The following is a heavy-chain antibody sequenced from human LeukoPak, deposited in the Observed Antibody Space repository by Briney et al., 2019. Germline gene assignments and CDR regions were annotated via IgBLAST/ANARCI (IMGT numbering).Heavy chain of an antibody. CDR2: ITSDGGST. J-gene: IGHJ4*02. CDR3: VKLGCSSATCYGNY. CDR1: GXAFSTYA. D-gene: IGHD2-2*01. V-gene: IGHV3-64D*09. Sequence: GGSLRLSCSASGXAFSTYAIHWVRQAPGKGLEYVSAITSDGGSTHYADSVKGRFTISRDNSKNTLSLQMSSLRAEDTAVYYCVKLGCSSATCYGNYWGQGTLVTVSS.